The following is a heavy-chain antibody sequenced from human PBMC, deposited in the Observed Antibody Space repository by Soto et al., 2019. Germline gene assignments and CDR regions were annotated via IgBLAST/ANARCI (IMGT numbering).Heavy chain of an antibody. Sequence: QVHLVQFGAEVREPGSSVKVSCTASGGTFNTHTISWVRQAPGLGLEWMGRIIPMLGMSNSPQKFQGRGSITAEKSTSTVCMALSRLTSDDTAVYYCATSYGSGSSHFDSWGQGTLVTVSS. J-gene: IGHJ4*02. V-gene: IGHV1-69*02. D-gene: IGHD3-10*01. CDR2: IIPMLGMS. CDR1: GGTFNTHT. CDR3: ATSYGSGSSHFDS.